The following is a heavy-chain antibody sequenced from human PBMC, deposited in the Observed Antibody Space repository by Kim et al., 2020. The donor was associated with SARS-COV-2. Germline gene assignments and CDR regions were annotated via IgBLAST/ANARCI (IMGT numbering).Heavy chain of an antibody. CDR3: AKRGKVSGRITIFGVPSRAAYYYYYMDV. D-gene: IGHD3-3*01. Sequence: GGSLRLSCAAPGFTFDDYAMHWVRQAPGKGLEWVSLISGDGGSTYYADSVKGRFTISRDNSKNSLYLQMNSLRTEDTALYYCAKRGKVSGRITIFGVPSRAAYYYYYMDVWGKGTTVTVSS. CDR2: ISGDGGST. V-gene: IGHV3-43*02. CDR1: GFTFDDYA. J-gene: IGHJ6*03.